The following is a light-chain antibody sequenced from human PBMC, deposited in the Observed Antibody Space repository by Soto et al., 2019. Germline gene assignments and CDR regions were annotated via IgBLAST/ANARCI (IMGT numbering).Light chain of an antibody. Sequence: VLSHAPATLSLSPLERATLSFMAIQSINSNLSWYQQKPGQAPRLIIFRSSSRATGLPARFSASGSGTDFNLTISSLQSEDFAVYYCQQYGSTPRTFGQGTKVDI. J-gene: IGKJ1*01. V-gene: IGKV3-15*01. CDR2: RSS. CDR1: QSINSN. CDR3: QQYGSTPRT.